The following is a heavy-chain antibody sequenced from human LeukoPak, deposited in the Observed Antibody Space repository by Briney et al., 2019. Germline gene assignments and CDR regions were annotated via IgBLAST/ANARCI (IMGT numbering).Heavy chain of an antibody. Sequence: SETLSLTCTVSGGSISSSSYYWGWIRQPPGKGLEWIGSIYYSGSTCYNPSLKSRVTISVDTSKNQFSLKLSSVTAADTAVYYCARVGPPNRLRWLHGFPLYFDYWGQGTLVTVSS. V-gene: IGHV4-39*07. CDR3: ARVGPPNRLRWLHGFPLYFDY. J-gene: IGHJ4*02. CDR1: GGSISSSSYY. D-gene: IGHD5-24*01. CDR2: IYYSGST.